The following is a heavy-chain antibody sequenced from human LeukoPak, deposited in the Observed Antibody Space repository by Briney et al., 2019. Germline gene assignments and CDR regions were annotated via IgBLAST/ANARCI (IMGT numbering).Heavy chain of an antibody. CDR2: INPSGGST. Sequence: ASVKVSCKASGYTFTSYYMHWVRQAPGQGLEWMGIINPSGGSTSYAQKFQGRVTMTRDMSTSTVYMGLSSLRSEDTAVYYCARGRSDDSSGYYFDYWGQGTLVTVSS. CDR1: GYTFTSYY. D-gene: IGHD3-22*01. J-gene: IGHJ4*02. CDR3: ARGRSDDSSGYYFDY. V-gene: IGHV1-46*01.